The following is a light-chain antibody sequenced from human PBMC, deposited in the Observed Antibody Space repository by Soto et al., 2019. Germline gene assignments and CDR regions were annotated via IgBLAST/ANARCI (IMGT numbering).Light chain of an antibody. CDR1: SSDVGSYNL. CDR2: EGS. Sequence: QSALTQPASVSGSPGQSITISCTGTSSDVGSYNLVSWYQQHPGKAPKLMIYEGSKRPSGVSNRFSGSKSGNTASLTISGLQAEDEADYYCCSYAGNSLYVVGTGTKVT. CDR3: CSYAGNSLYV. J-gene: IGLJ1*01. V-gene: IGLV2-23*01.